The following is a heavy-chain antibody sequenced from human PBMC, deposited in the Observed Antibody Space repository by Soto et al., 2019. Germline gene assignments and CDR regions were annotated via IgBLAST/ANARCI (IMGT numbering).Heavy chain of an antibody. J-gene: IGHJ6*02. CDR2: IIPILGTA. CDR3: AYSAAAGYSHGYVYYSGMDD. D-gene: IGHD5-18*01. CDR1: GGTFSSYA. V-gene: IGHV1-69*01. Sequence: QVQLVQSGAEVKKPGSSVNVSCKASGGTFSSYAISWVRQAPGQGLEWMGGIIPILGTANYAQKFQGRVTITADESTSTAYMELSSLTSEDTAVYYCAYSAAAGYSHGYVYYSGMDDRGQGTTVNLSS.